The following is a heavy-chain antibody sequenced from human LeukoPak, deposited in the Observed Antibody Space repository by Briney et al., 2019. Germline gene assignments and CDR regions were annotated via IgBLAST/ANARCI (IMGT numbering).Heavy chain of an antibody. CDR3: VSLSESVGWNYYYGMDV. CDR2: DLYSGTT. Sequence: SETLSLTCTVSGGSISSYYWSWIRQPPGKGLEWIGSDLYSGTTHYSPSLRGRVSISLDTSKNQFSLKLTSVTAADTAVYYCVSLSESVGWNYYYGMDVWGQGTTVIVSS. D-gene: IGHD1-26*01. CDR1: GGSISSYY. V-gene: IGHV4-59*12. J-gene: IGHJ6*02.